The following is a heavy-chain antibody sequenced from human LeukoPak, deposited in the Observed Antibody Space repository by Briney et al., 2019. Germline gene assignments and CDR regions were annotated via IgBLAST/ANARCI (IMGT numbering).Heavy chain of an antibody. V-gene: IGHV1-18*01. D-gene: IGHD3-10*01. CDR2: ISAYNGNT. J-gene: IGHJ3*02. CDR1: GYTFTTYG. Sequence: ASVKVSCKSTGYTFTTYGITWVRQAPGQGLEWMGWISAYNGNTNYAQKLQGRVTMTTDTSTSTAYKELRSLRSDDTAVYYCARGSSLRDAFDIWGQGQWSPSLQ. CDR3: ARGSSLRDAFDI.